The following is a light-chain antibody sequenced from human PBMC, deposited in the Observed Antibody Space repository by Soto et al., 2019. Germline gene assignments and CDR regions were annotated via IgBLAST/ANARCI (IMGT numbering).Light chain of an antibody. CDR3: DSWDNSLSVFL. Sequence: QSVLTQPPSVSAAPGQRVTISCSGSSSNIGGNYVSWYHQLPGTAPKLLIYDNYNRPSGIPARFSGSTSGTSATLAIAGLQTGDEADYYCDSWDNSLSVFLFGGGTKLTVL. V-gene: IGLV1-51*01. J-gene: IGLJ2*01. CDR2: DNY. CDR1: SSNIGGNY.